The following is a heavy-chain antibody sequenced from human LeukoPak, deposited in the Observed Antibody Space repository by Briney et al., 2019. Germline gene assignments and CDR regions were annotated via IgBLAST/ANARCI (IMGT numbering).Heavy chain of an antibody. V-gene: IGHV4-34*01. CDR3: ARGQARDHFWSGYYGDY. D-gene: IGHD3-3*02. CDR1: GGSISSYY. Sequence: QASETLSLTCTVSGGSISSYYWSWIRQPPGKGLEWIGEINHSGSTNYNPSLKSRVTISVDTSKNQFSLKLSSVTAADTAVYYCARGQARDHFWSGYYGDYWGQGTLVTVSS. CDR2: INHSGST. J-gene: IGHJ4*02.